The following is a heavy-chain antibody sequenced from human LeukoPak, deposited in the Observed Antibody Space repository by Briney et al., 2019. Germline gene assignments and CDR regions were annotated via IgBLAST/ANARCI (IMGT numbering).Heavy chain of an antibody. CDR3: ARGGYSGYDQSFGY. CDR1: GGSISSHY. Sequence: SETLSLTCTVSGGSISSHYWSWSRQPPGKGLEWIGYIYYSGSTNYNPSLKSRVTISVDTSKNRFSLKLSSVTAADTAVYYCARGGYSGYDQSFGYWGQGTLVTVSS. CDR2: IYYSGST. J-gene: IGHJ4*02. V-gene: IGHV4-59*11. D-gene: IGHD5-12*01.